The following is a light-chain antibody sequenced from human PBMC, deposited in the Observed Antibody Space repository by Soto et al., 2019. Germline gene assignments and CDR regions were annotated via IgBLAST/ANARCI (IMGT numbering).Light chain of an antibody. V-gene: IGLV2-8*01. Sequence: QSALTQPPSASGSPGQSVAISCTGTSSDVGGYNYVSWYQQHPGKAPKLMIYAVNKRPSVVPDRFSGSKSGNTASLTVSGLQAEDEADYYCSSYAGSSNVFGTGTKVTVL. CDR2: AVN. J-gene: IGLJ1*01. CDR3: SSYAGSSNV. CDR1: SSDVGGYNY.